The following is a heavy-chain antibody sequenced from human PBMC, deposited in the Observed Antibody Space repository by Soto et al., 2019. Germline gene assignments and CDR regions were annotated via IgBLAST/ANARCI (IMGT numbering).Heavy chain of an antibody. Sequence: ASVKVSCKASGYTFTNYFIHWVRQAPGEGLEWMGIINPGDDSTTYAQKFQGRVTVTKDTSTSTVYMELSSLRSDDTAMYYCAREEGALGYWGQGTLVTVSS. D-gene: IGHD1-26*01. V-gene: IGHV1-46*01. J-gene: IGHJ4*02. CDR2: INPGDDST. CDR1: GYTFTNYF. CDR3: AREEGALGY.